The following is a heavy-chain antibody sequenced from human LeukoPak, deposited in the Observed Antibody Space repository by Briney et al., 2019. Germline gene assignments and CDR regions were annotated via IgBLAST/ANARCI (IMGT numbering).Heavy chain of an antibody. J-gene: IGHJ4*02. V-gene: IGHV3-48*01. CDR2: IISTSSTI. Sequence: HPGGSLRLSCAASGFTFSTYSMNWVRQAPGKGLEWVSYIISTSSTIYYADSVKGRFTISRDNAKNSLYLQMNSLRAEDTAMYYCARSVGHIDFWGQGTLVTVSS. CDR1: GFTFSTYS. D-gene: IGHD1-26*01. CDR3: ARSVGHIDF.